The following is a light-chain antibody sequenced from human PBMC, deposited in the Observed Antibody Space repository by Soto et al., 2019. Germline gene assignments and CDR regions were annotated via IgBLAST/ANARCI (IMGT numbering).Light chain of an antibody. V-gene: IGKV3-11*01. Sequence: EIVLTQSPATLSLSPGERATLSCRASQSVSRYLAWYQQKPGQAPRLLIYDASNRATGIPARFSGSGSGTAFTLTISSLEPEDFAVYYCKQRSNWPITFGQGTRLEIK. CDR2: DAS. J-gene: IGKJ5*01. CDR1: QSVSRY. CDR3: KQRSNWPIT.